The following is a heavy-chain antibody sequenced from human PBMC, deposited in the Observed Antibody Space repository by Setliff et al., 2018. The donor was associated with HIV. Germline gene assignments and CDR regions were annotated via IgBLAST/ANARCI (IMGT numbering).Heavy chain of an antibody. Sequence: SVKVSCKASGYSPGNYGIAWVRQAPGQGLEWMGGTTPLLGTTNYAQKFQGRVTITTDEPTNTVYMELSGLRSEDTAVYYCARTDYGGNSGGNYFDYWGQGSLVTVSS. CDR3: ARTDYGGNSGGNYFDY. V-gene: IGHV1-69*05. CDR1: GYSPGNYG. CDR2: TTPLLGTT. D-gene: IGHD4-17*01. J-gene: IGHJ4*02.